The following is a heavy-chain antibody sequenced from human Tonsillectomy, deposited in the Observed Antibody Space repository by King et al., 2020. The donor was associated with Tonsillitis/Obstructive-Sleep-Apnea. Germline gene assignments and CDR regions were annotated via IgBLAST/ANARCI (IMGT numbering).Heavy chain of an antibody. Sequence: EVQLVESAAEVKKPGESLRLSCAGSGYSFTSYWITWVRQMPGKGLEWMGRIDPIDSYTNYRPSFQGHVTISAAKSISTAYLQWSSLKASDTAMYYCARVDCSSASCYSENWFDLWGQGTLVTVSS. CDR3: ARVDCSSASCYSENWFDL. CDR1: GYSFTSYW. CDR2: IDPIDSYT. D-gene: IGHD2-2*01. J-gene: IGHJ5*02. V-gene: IGHV5-10-1*03.